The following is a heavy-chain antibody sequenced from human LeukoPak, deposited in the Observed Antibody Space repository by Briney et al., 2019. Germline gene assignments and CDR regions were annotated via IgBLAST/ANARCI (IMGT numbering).Heavy chain of an antibody. CDR3: ARENHDDLFDY. J-gene: IGHJ4*02. CDR2: IISSISTT. Sequence: VGSLRLSCAAPRCTFSDYNRNRVRQAPGKRLECISYIISSISTTYNADSPKGRFTISTDNAKNSVFLQTNSLRAEDTAVYYCARENHDDLFDYWGQGTLVTVSS. V-gene: IGHV3-48*01. D-gene: IGHD1-14*01. CDR1: RCTFSDYN.